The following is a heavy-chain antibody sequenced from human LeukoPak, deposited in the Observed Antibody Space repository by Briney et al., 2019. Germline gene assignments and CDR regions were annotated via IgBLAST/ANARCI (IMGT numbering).Heavy chain of an antibody. J-gene: IGHJ6*03. CDR2: IYDSEST. V-gene: IGHV4-61*05. Sequence: SETLSLTCTVSGGSISSSSYYWGWIRQPPGKGLEWIGYIYDSESTNYKSSLKSRVTISVDTSKNQFSLKLSSVTAADTAVYYCARVLRNYYHMDVWGKGTTVTVSS. CDR1: GGSISSSSYY. D-gene: IGHD3-3*01. CDR3: ARVLRNYYHMDV.